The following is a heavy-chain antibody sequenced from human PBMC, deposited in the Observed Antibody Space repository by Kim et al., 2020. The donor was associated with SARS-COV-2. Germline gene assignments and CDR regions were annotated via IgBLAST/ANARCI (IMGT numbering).Heavy chain of an antibody. CDR2: INPYSGDT. CDR1: GYTFTAYY. J-gene: IGHJ4*02. CDR3: ARSAHFWSGHYLDV. D-gene: IGHD3-3*01. Sequence: ASVKVSCKASGYTFTAYYIHWVRQAPGQGLEWMGWINPYSGDTNYAQKFQGRVTMTRDTSISTPYVELSSLRYDDTAVYYCARSAHFWSGHYLDVWGQGTLISVSS. V-gene: IGHV1-2*02.